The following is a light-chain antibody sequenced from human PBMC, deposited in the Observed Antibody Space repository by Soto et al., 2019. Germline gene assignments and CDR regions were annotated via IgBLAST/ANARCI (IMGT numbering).Light chain of an antibody. CDR1: QTISNY. CDR3: LQDHDDSWT. J-gene: IGKJ1*01. V-gene: IGKV3-11*01. CDR2: DAS. Sequence: EIVLTQSPATLSLSPGERATLSCRASQTISNYLAWYQQKPGQAPRLLIFDASNRATGIPARFSGSGSGTDFTLTISSLEPEDIAVYYCLQDHDDSWTFGQGTKVDIK.